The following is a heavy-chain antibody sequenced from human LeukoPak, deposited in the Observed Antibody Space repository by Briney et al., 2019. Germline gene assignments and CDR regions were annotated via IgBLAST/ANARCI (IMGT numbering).Heavy chain of an antibody. J-gene: IGHJ4*02. CDR2: IKQDGNEK. V-gene: IGHV3-7*01. CDR1: GFTFSSYW. Sequence: GGSLRLSCAASGFTFSSYWMTWVRQAPGKGLEWVASIKQDGNEKYYVDSVKGRFTISRDNARNSLYLQMSSLRADDTAVYYCARDGGFRIYDYWGQGTLVTVSS. D-gene: IGHD2-15*01. CDR3: ARDGGFRIYDY.